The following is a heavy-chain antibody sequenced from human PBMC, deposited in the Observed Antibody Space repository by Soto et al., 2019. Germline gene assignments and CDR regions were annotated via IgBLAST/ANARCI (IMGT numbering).Heavy chain of an antibody. CDR2: ISSSSSYI. CDR1: GFTFSSYS. CDR3: ARVGDYYCGMDV. V-gene: IGHV3-21*01. Sequence: EVQLVESGGGLVKPGGSLRLSCAASGFTFSSYSMNWVRQAPGKGLEWVSSISSSSSYIYYADSVKGRFTISRDNAKNSLYLQMNSLRAEDTAVYYCARVGDYYCGMDVWGQGTTVTVSS. J-gene: IGHJ6*02.